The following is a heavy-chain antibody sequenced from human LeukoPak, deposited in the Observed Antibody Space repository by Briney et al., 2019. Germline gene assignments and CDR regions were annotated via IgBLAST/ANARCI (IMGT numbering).Heavy chain of an antibody. Sequence: AASVKVSCKASGYTFTTYGISWVRQAPGQRLEWMGWINAGNGNTKYSQKFQGRVTITRDTSASTAYMELSSLRSEDTAVYYCARDYYGSGSGWFDPWGQGTLVTVSS. CDR1: GYTFTTYG. J-gene: IGHJ5*02. CDR3: ARDYYGSGSGWFDP. V-gene: IGHV1-3*01. D-gene: IGHD3-10*01. CDR2: INAGNGNT.